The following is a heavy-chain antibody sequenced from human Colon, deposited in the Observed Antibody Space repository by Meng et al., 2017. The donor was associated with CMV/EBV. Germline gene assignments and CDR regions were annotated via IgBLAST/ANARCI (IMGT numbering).Heavy chain of an antibody. J-gene: IGHJ4*02. CDR3: ARGASASYRTPPGY. CDR1: GFTFTSYW. Sequence: GGSLRLSCAASGFTFTSYWMSWVRQAPGKGLEWVANIKQDGSETYYVDSVKGRFTISRDNAKNSPYLQMNSLSAEDTAVYYCARGASASYRTPPGYWGQGTLVTVSS. CDR2: IKQDGSET. D-gene: IGHD1-26*01. V-gene: IGHV3-7*01.